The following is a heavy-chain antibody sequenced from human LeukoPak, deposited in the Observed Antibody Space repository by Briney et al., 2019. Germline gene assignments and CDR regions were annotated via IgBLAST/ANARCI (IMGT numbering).Heavy chain of an antibody. CDR1: GFTFSNAW. CDR3: ATVLRGHAAFDS. V-gene: IGHV3-15*01. Sequence: GGSLRLSCAASGFTFSNAWISWVRQAPGKGLEWVGRIKTETGGGTVDYAVPVKGRFTISRDDSKNTVFLQMNSLKTDDTAVYYCATVLRGHAAFDSWGQGTLVTVSS. D-gene: IGHD3-3*01. CDR2: IKTETGGGTV. J-gene: IGHJ4*02.